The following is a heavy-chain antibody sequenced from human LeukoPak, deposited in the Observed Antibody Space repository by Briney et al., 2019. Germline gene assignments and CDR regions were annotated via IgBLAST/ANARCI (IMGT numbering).Heavy chain of an antibody. CDR3: ARGGGYSYETYYFDY. V-gene: IGHV3-30*02. J-gene: IGHJ4*02. D-gene: IGHD5-18*01. CDR2: IRYDGSNK. CDR1: GFTFSSYG. Sequence: GGSLRLSCAASGFTFSSYGMHWVRQAPGKGLEWVAFIRYDGSNKYYADSVKGRFTISRDNSKNTLYLQMNSLRAEDTAVYYCARGGGYSYETYYFDYWGQGTLVTVSS.